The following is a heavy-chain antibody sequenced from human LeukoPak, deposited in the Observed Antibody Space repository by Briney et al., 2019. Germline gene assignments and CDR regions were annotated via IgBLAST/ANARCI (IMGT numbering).Heavy chain of an antibody. D-gene: IGHD6-13*01. CDR2: IRQDGDTK. CDR3: VRSLPYGTTWYGRSDF. V-gene: IGHV3-7*03. CDR1: GFPFNAYW. J-gene: IGHJ4*02. Sequence: PGGSLRPSCAASGFPFNAYWMTWVRQAPGKGLEWVANIRQDGDTKYYVDSVKGRFTISRDNAMNSLYLQMNSLRAEDTAIYYCVRSLPYGTTWYGRSDFWGQGTLVTVSS.